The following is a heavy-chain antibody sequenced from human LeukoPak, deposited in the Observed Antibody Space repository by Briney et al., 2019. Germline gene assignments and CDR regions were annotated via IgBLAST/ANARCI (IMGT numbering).Heavy chain of an antibody. CDR1: GDSITNSRYY. CDR2: FYSGGTT. Sequence: MTSETLSLTCTVSGDSITNSRYYWDWIRQPPGKGLEWIGCFYSGGTTFYNPSLRSRITISVDTSKNQFSLRLNSMTAADTAVYYCARGEVWLSWAFSGMDVWGQGTTVTVSS. V-gene: IGHV4-39*01. CDR3: ARGEVWLSWAFSGMDV. J-gene: IGHJ6*02. D-gene: IGHD3-10*01.